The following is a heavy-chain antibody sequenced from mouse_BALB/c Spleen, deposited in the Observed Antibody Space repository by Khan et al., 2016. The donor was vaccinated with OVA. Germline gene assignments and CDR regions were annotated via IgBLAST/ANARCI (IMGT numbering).Heavy chain of an antibody. D-gene: IGHD1-1*01. CDR1: GFSFNTYA. CDR3: VRENYYGSSYDYYSMDY. V-gene: IGHV10-3*03. Sequence: EVELVESGGGLVQPKGSLKLSCAASGFSFNTYAMHWVCQAPGKGLEWVARIRSKNKNYATYYADSVKDRFTISRDDSQSMLYLQMNNLKTEDTGMYYCVRENYYGSSYDYYSMDYWGQGTSVTVSS. J-gene: IGHJ4*01. CDR2: IRSKNKNYAT.